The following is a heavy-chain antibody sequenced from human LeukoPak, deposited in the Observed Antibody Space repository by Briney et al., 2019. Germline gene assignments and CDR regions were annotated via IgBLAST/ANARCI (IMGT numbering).Heavy chain of an antibody. V-gene: IGHV3-23*01. D-gene: IGHD6-19*01. CDR3: AKDTGGYSSGWYGY. CDR1: GFTFSSYA. Sequence: PGGSLRLSCAASGFTFSSYAMSWVRQAPGKGLEWVSAISGSGGSTYYADSVKGRFTISRDNSKNTLYLQMNSLRAEDTAVYYCAKDTGGYSSGWYGYWGQGTLVTVSS. J-gene: IGHJ4*02. CDR2: ISGSGGST.